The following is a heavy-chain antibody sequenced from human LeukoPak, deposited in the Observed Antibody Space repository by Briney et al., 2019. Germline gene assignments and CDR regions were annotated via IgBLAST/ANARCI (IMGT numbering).Heavy chain of an antibody. Sequence: SETLSLTCAVYGGSFSGYYWSWIRQPPGKGLEWIGYIYYSGSTNYNPSLKSRVTISVDTSKNQFSLKLSSVTAADTAVYYCARAVDTAMAAYYYYYGMDVWGQGTTVTVSS. V-gene: IGHV4-59*01. CDR3: ARAVDTAMAAYYYYYGMDV. CDR2: IYYSGST. J-gene: IGHJ6*02. CDR1: GGSFSGYY. D-gene: IGHD5-18*01.